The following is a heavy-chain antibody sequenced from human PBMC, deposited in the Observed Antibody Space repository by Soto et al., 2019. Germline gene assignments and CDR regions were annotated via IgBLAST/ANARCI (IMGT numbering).Heavy chain of an antibody. CDR1: GDSVSSNSAA. V-gene: IGHV6-1*01. J-gene: IGHJ6*03. CDR3: AGTTSHQWYYMDV. CDR2: TYYRSRWYN. Sequence: SQTLSLTCAISGDSVSSNSAACNWIRLSPSRGLEWLARTYYRSRWYNDYAVSVRSRITVNPDTSKNQFSLQLTSVTPEDTAVYYCAGTTSHQWYYMDVWGKGTTVTVSS. D-gene: IGHD1-7*01.